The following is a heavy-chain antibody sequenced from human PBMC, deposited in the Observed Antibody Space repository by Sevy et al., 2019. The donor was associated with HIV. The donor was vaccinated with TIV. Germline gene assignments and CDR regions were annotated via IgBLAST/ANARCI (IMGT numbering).Heavy chain of an antibody. V-gene: IGHV3-15*01. CDR1: GFTFRNAW. Sequence: GGSLRLSCATSGFTFRNAWMSWVRQAPGKGLEWVGGIKSKNERAKRDFAGPVKGRFATSRDESINMVYLQMDDLKAYYRAVYYGAGGLGGSDFDYWGRGIMVTVSS. J-gene: IGHJ4*02. D-gene: IGHD1-26*01. CDR2: IKSKNERAKR. CDR3: AGGLGGSDFDY.